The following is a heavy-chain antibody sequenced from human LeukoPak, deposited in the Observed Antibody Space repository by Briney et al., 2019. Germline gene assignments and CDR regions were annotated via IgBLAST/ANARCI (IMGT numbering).Heavy chain of an antibody. CDR1: GGSISSYY. CDR3: ARLPNPYYKIDY. CDR2: IYYSGST. D-gene: IGHD3-10*01. J-gene: IGHJ4*02. Sequence: SETLSLTCTVSGGSISSYYWGWIRQPPGKGLEWIGSIYYSGSTYYNPSLKSRVTISVDTSKNQFSLKLSPVTAADTAVYYCARLPNPYYKIDYWGQGTLVTVSS. V-gene: IGHV4-39*01.